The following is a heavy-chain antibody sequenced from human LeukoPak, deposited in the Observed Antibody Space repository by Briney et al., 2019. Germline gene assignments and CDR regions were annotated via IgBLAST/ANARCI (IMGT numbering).Heavy chain of an antibody. Sequence: GGSLRLSCAASGFTFSSYSMNWVRQAPGKGLEWVSSISSSSSYIYYADSVKGRFTISRDNAKNSLYLQMNSLRAEDTAVYYCAREVFPDYGDYDILDYWGQGTLVTVSS. J-gene: IGHJ4*02. D-gene: IGHD4-17*01. CDR3: AREVFPDYGDYDILDY. V-gene: IGHV3-21*01. CDR1: GFTFSSYS. CDR2: ISSSSSYI.